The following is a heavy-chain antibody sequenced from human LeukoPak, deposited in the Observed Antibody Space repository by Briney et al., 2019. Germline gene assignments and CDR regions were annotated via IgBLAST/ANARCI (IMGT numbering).Heavy chain of an antibody. CDR3: ARVLGDIAAAGSPFDY. D-gene: IGHD6-13*01. CDR1: GGSISSYY. J-gene: IGHJ4*02. CDR2: IYYSGST. Sequence: SETLSLTCTVSGGSISSYYWSWIRQPPWKGLEWIGYIYYSGSTNYNPSLKSRVTISVDTSKNQFSLKLSSVTAADTAVYYCARVLGDIAAAGSPFDYWGQGTLVTVSS. V-gene: IGHV4-59*01.